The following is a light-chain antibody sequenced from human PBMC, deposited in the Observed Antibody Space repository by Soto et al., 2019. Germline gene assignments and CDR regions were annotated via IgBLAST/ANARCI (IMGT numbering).Light chain of an antibody. Sequence: DIQMTQSPYSLSASVGDRVTITCRASQGISTYLAWFQQKPGKAPKSLIYRASTSQSGVPSRFSGSGSGTDFTLTISSLQPDDFATYYCQQYNSYPWTFDQGTKVEIK. CDR2: RAS. J-gene: IGKJ1*01. CDR3: QQYNSYPWT. V-gene: IGKV1-16*01. CDR1: QGISTY.